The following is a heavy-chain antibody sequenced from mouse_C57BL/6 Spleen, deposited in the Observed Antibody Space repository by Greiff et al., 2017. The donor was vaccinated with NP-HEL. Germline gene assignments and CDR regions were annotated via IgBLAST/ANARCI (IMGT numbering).Heavy chain of an antibody. J-gene: IGHJ4*01. Sequence: KLQASGGGLVQPGGSLKLSCAASGFTFSDYYMYWVRQTPEKRLEWVAYISNGGGSTYYPDTVKGRFTISRDNAKNTLYLQMSRLKSEDTAMYYCARQEGNSYAMDYWGQGTSVTVSS. CDR1: GFTFSDYY. CDR3: ARQEGNSYAMDY. CDR2: ISNGGGST. D-gene: IGHD2-1*01. V-gene: IGHV5-12*01.